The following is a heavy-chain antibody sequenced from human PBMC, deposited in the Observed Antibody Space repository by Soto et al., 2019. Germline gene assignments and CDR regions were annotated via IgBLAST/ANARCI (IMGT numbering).Heavy chain of an antibody. CDR1: GFTFSRYG. V-gene: IGHV3-33*01. Sequence: QVQLVESGGGVVQPGRSRRLSCAASGFTFSRYGINRVRQAPGKGLEWVAVIWYDGSKNYYADSVKGRFTISRDNSKNTLYLQMNSLRVEDTAVYFGARESDASTPGGIDYWGQGALVTVSS. CDR2: IWYDGSKN. J-gene: IGHJ4*02. D-gene: IGHD2-2*01. CDR3: ARESDASTPGGIDY.